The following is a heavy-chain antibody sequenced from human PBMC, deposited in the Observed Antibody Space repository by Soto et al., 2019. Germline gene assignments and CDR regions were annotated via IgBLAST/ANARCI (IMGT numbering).Heavy chain of an antibody. D-gene: IGHD2-15*01. V-gene: IGHV4-59*01. CDR1: GGSIISYY. CDR2: IYYSGST. J-gene: IGHJ6*02. Sequence: SETLSLTCTVSGGSIISYYWSWIRQPPGKGLEWIGYIYYSGSTNYNPSLKSRVTISVDTSKNQFSLKLSSVTAADTAVYYCAREGKQYCSGGSCYIVRSGMDVWGQGTTVTVSS. CDR3: AREGKQYCSGGSCYIVRSGMDV.